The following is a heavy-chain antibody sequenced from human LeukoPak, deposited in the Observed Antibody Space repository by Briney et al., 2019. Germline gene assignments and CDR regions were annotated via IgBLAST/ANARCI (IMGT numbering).Heavy chain of an antibody. J-gene: IGHJ6*03. CDR2: INHSGST. D-gene: IGHD3-22*01. V-gene: IGHV4-34*01. Sequence: SETLSLTCAVYGGSFSGYYWSWIRQPPGKGLEWIGEINHSGSTNYNPSLKSRVTISVDTPKNQFSLKLSSVTAADTAVYYCARDNYYDSTAPNMDVWGKGTTVTVSS. CDR3: ARDNYYDSTAPNMDV. CDR1: GGSFSGYY.